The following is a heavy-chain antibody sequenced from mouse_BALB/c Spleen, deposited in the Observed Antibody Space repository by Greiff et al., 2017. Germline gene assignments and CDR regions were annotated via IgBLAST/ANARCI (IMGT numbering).Heavy chain of an antibody. J-gene: IGHJ2*01. D-gene: IGHD2-14*01. CDR1: GFNIKDYY. V-gene: IGHV14-4*02. CDR2: IDPENGDT. Sequence: VQLQQSGAELVKPGASVKLSCTASGFNIKDYYMHWVKQRPEQGLEWIGWIDPENGDTEYAPKFQGKATMTADTSSNTAYLQLSSLTSEDTAVYYCNPYYRYADHFDYWGQGTTLTVSS. CDR3: NPYYRYADHFDY.